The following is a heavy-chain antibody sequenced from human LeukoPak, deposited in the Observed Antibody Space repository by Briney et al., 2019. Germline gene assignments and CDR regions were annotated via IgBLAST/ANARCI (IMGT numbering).Heavy chain of an antibody. J-gene: IGHJ4*02. CDR2: IIPIFGTA. V-gene: IGHV1-69*05. CDR3: ARDADSGYLRLPVY. D-gene: IGHD5-12*01. CDR1: GGTFSSYA. Sequence: GASVKVSCKASGGTFSSYAISWVRQAPGQGLEWMGGIIPIFGTANYAQKFQGRVTITTDESTSTAYMELSSLRSEDTAVYYCARDADSGYLRLPVYWGQGTLVTVFS.